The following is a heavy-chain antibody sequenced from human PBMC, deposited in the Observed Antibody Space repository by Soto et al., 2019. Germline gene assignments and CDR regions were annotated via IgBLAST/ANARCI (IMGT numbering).Heavy chain of an antibody. V-gene: IGHV4-61*08. CDR1: GGSISSGGYY. CDR3: ARQRRDFDY. J-gene: IGHJ4*02. D-gene: IGHD6-25*01. CDR2: IFSSGST. Sequence: PSETLSLTCTVSGGSISSGGYYWSWIRQHPGKGLEWIGYIFSSGSTYYNPSLKSRVTLSVDTSKNQFSLNLSSVAAADTAVYYCARQRRDFDYWGQGSLVTVSS.